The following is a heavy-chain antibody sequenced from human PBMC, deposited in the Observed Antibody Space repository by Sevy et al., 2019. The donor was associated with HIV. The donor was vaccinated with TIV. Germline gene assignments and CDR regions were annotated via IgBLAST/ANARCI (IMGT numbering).Heavy chain of an antibody. Sequence: GGSLRLSCAASGFAFDSYAMTWVRQAPGKGLEWVSGISGTGAVTYYAASVKGRFTISRDNSKNTVYLQMNSLRVEDTAVYYCAKDVRFGESEKPTFDYWGQGTLVTVSS. CDR3: AKDVRFGESEKPTFDY. CDR1: GFAFDSYA. J-gene: IGHJ4*02. D-gene: IGHD3-10*01. CDR2: ISGTGAVT. V-gene: IGHV3-23*01.